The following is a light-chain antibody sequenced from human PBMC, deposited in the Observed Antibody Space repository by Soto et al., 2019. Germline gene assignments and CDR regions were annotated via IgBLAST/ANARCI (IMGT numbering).Light chain of an antibody. Sequence: QSALTQPPSVSGSPGQSVTIPCTGTSSDVGGYNRVSWYQQPPGTAPKLMIYDVTKRPSGVPDRISGSKSGNTASLTISGLQAEDEVDYYCCSYAGSYSWVFGGGTKLTVL. V-gene: IGLV2-11*01. J-gene: IGLJ2*01. CDR3: CSYAGSYSWV. CDR2: DVT. CDR1: SSDVGGYNR.